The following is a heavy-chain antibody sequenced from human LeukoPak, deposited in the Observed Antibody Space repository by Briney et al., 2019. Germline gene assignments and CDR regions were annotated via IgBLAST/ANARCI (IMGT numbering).Heavy chain of an antibody. J-gene: IGHJ4*02. CDR2: IYTSGST. CDR3: ARDWHYYDSSGYYYTHFDY. D-gene: IGHD3-22*01. V-gene: IGHV4-4*07. Sequence: PSETLSLTCTVCGVSISSYYWSWIRQPAGKGLEGIGRIYTSGSTNYNPSLKSRVTMSVDTSKNQFSLKLSSVTAADTAVYYCARDWHYYDSSGYYYTHFDYWGQGTLVTVSS. CDR1: GVSISSYY.